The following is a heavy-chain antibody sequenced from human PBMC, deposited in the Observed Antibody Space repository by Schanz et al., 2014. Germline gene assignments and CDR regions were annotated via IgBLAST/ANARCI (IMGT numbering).Heavy chain of an antibody. D-gene: IGHD3-10*01. CDR2: ISNNGDST. V-gene: IGHV3-64*04. Sequence: VQLVESGGDLVQPGGSLRLSCSASGFTFSTFAMHWVRQAPGKGLEYISAISNNGDSTYYAESVKGRFTISRDNSKNTLYLQMNSLRPEDTAVYYCAKYRGYYRVSGSYRELEYWGQGTLVTVSS. CDR1: GFTFSTFA. J-gene: IGHJ4*02. CDR3: AKYRGYYRVSGSYRELEY.